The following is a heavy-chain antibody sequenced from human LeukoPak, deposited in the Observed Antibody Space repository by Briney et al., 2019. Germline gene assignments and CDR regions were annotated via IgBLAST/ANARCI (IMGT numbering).Heavy chain of an antibody. Sequence: GSLRLSCAASGFTFSSYAMSWVRQAPGKGLEWVSAISGSGGSTYYADSVKGRFTISRDNSKNTLYLQMNGLRAEDTAVYYCTRLAAAGSGRWAPDYWGQGTLVTVSS. J-gene: IGHJ4*02. CDR3: TRLAAAGSGRWAPDY. D-gene: IGHD3-9*01. V-gene: IGHV3-23*01. CDR1: GFTFSSYA. CDR2: ISGSGGST.